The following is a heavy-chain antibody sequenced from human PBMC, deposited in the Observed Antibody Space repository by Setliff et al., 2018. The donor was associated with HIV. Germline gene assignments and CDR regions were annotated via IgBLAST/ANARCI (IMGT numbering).Heavy chain of an antibody. Sequence: PGASLKISCKGSGYIFTTYWIGWVRQMPGKGLEWMGIIYPGDSDTRYRPSFQGQVTISADKSISTAYLQWSSLKASDTAMYYCARSTSMTTKMVDFWGQGTLVTVSS. CDR1: GYIFTTYW. J-gene: IGHJ4*02. D-gene: IGHD4-17*01. CDR3: ARSTSMTTKMVDF. CDR2: IYPGDSDT. V-gene: IGHV5-51*01.